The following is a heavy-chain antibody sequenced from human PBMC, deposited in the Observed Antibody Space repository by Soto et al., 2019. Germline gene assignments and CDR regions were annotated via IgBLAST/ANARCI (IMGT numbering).Heavy chain of an antibody. CDR3: ARAGEGYNLGN. D-gene: IGHD5-12*01. CDR1: GFTFSNYA. V-gene: IGHV3-23*01. CDR2: INYSGTTT. Sequence: GGSLRLSCAASGFTFSNYAMSWVRQAPGKGLEWVSAINYSGTTTYNADSVKGRFTISRDNAKNTLYLQMNSLRAEDTAVYYFARAGEGYNLGNWAQGTLVPVYS. J-gene: IGHJ4*02.